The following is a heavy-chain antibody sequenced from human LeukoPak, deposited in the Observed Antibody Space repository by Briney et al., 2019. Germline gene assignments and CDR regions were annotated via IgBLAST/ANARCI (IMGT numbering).Heavy chain of an antibody. CDR3: ARRALWSGELLYSDYYYYYGMDV. CDR2: IWYDGSNK. CDR1: GFTFSSYG. Sequence: GRSLRLSCAASGFTFSSYGMHWVRQAPGKGLEWVAVIWYDGSNKYYADSVKGRFTISRENSKNTLYLQMSSLREEDTAVYYCARRALWSGELLYSDYYYYYGMDVWGKGTTVTVSS. J-gene: IGHJ6*04. D-gene: IGHD3-10*01. V-gene: IGHV3-33*01.